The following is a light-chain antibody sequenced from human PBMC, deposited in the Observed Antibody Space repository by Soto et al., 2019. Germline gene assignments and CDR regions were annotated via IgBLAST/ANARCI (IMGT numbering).Light chain of an antibody. CDR1: QGIRND. V-gene: IGKV1-6*01. Sequence: AIQMTQSPSSLSASVGDRVTITCRASQGIRNDLGWYQQKPGKAPKLLIYGASSSQSDVPSRFSGSGSGTDFTLTISSLQPEDFALYFCLQADRYPLTFCGGTKVEIK. CDR3: LQADRYPLT. CDR2: GAS. J-gene: IGKJ4*01.